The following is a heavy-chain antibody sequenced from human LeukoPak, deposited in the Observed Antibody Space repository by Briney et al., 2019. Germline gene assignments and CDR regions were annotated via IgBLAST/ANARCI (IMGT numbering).Heavy chain of an antibody. CDR1: GFTFSSYA. CDR2: IKQDGSEK. CDR3: ARDESDLDY. J-gene: IGHJ4*02. V-gene: IGHV3-7*03. Sequence: GGSLRLSCAASGFTFSSYAMHWVRQAPGKGLEWVANIKQDGSEKYYVDSVKGRFTISRDNAKNSLYLQMNSLRAEDTAVYYCARDESDLDYWGQGTLVTVSS.